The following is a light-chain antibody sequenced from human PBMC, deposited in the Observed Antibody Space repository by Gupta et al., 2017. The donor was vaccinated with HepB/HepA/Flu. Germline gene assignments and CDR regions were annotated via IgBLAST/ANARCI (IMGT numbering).Light chain of an antibody. CDR3: QQNCSSPLT. CDR1: QRVSNSY. Sequence: TLMMQSPATLSLSPGERATLSCGASQRVSNSYLAWYQQRPGLAPRLLIYDASKRATGIPGRFSGSGSGTEFTLTISRLEPEDFAVYHCQQNCSSPLTFGWGTKVEIK. J-gene: IGKJ4*01. V-gene: IGKV3D-20*01. CDR2: DAS.